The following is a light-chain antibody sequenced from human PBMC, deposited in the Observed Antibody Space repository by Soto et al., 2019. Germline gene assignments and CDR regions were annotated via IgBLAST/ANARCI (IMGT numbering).Light chain of an antibody. J-gene: IGKJ2*01. CDR1: QSISSY. CDR2: AAS. Sequence: DIQMTQSPSSLSASVGDRVTITCRASQSISSYLNWYQQKPGKAPNLLIYAASSLQSGVPSRFSGSGSGTDFTLTISSLQPEDFATYFCQQSYSTSSTFGQGTKLEIK. V-gene: IGKV1-39*01. CDR3: QQSYSTSST.